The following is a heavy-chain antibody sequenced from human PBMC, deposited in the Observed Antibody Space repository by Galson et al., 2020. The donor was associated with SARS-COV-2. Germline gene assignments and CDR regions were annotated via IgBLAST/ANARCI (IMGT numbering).Heavy chain of an antibody. D-gene: IGHD4-17*01. V-gene: IGHV4-61*01. CDR2: IYYSGST. J-gene: IGHJ4*02. CDR3: ARGTGPTTVVIRPYYFDY. CDR1: GGSVSSGSYY. Sequence: SETLSLTCTVSGGSVSSGSYYWSWIRQPPGKGLEWIGYIYYSGSTNYNPSLKSRVTISVDTSKNQFSLKLSSVTAADTAGYYCARGTGPTTVVIRPYYFDYWGQGTLVTVSS.